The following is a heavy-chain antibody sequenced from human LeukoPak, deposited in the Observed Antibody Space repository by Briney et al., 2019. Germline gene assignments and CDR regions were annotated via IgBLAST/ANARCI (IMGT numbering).Heavy chain of an antibody. J-gene: IGHJ4*02. CDR3: ARVLAGGAFDY. D-gene: IGHD3-10*01. Sequence: GGSLRLSCAASGFTFSSYWVSWVRQAPGKGLEWVANIKQDGSEKYYVDSVKGRFTISRDNAKNSLYLQMNSLRAEDTAVYYWARVLAGGAFDYGGQGTLVTASS. CDR1: GFTFSSYW. V-gene: IGHV3-7*01. CDR2: IKQDGSEK.